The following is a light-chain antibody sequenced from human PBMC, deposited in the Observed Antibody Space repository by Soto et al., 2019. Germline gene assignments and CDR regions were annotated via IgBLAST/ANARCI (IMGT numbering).Light chain of an antibody. V-gene: IGKV2-28*01. Sequence: DIVITQSPLSLPFTPGEPASISCISSQILLHSNGYNYLHWYLQKPGQSPQLLIYLGSNRASGVPDRFSGSGSGTDFTLKISRVEAEDVGVYYCMQALQNPSTFGQGTKVDI. CDR3: MQALQNPST. CDR2: LGS. CDR1: QILLHSNGYNY. J-gene: IGKJ1*01.